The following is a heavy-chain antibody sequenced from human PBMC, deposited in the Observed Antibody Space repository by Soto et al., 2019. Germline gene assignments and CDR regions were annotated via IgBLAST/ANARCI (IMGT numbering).Heavy chain of an antibody. CDR2: IFPGDSDT. CDR1: GYIFTNHW. D-gene: IGHD5-18*01. CDR3: ARRDTAKLPSDH. J-gene: IGHJ4*02. Sequence: LKISCKGSGYIFTNHWIGWVRQMPGKGLEWMGIIFPGDSDTRYSPSFEGQVIISADKSISTAYLQWSSLKASDTATYYCARRDTAKLPSDHWGQGTLVTVPQ. V-gene: IGHV5-51*01.